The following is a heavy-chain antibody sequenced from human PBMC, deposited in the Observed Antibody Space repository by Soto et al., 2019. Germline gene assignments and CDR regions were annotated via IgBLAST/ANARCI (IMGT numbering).Heavy chain of an antibody. CDR1: GGSFSSGGYY. CDR2: IYYSGST. J-gene: IGHJ4*02. D-gene: IGHD2-8*02. V-gene: IGHV4-31*03. Sequence: LSLTCTVSGGSFSSGGYYWSWIRQLPGKGLEWIGYIYYSGSTYYNPSLKSRFTISLDTSKNQFSLKLSSVTAADTAVYYCARATSFSGHHGYWGQGTLVTVSS. CDR3: ARATSFSGHHGY.